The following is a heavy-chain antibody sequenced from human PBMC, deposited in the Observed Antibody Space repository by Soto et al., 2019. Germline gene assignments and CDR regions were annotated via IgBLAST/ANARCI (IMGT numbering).Heavy chain of an antibody. D-gene: IGHD3-10*01. Sequence: KTSETLSLTCTVSGGSISSGDYYWSWIRQPPGKGLEWIGYIYYSGSTYYNPSLKSRVTISVDTSKNQFSLKLSSVTAADTAVYYCAREGMVRGVIMWGQGTLVTVSS. V-gene: IGHV4-30-4*01. CDR3: AREGMVRGVIM. CDR1: GGSISSGDYY. CDR2: IYYSGST. J-gene: IGHJ4*02.